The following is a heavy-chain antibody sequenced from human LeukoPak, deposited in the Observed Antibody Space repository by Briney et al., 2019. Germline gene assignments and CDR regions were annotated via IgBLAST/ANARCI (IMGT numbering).Heavy chain of an antibody. Sequence: ASVKVSCKASGYTFTSYDINWVRQATGQGLEWMGWMNPNSGNTGYAQKFQGRVTITADKSTSTAYMELSSLRSEDTAVYYCARMGGSRADPWGQGTLVTVSS. V-gene: IGHV1-8*01. J-gene: IGHJ5*02. CDR1: GYTFTSYD. CDR2: MNPNSGNT. D-gene: IGHD3-16*01. CDR3: ARMGGSRADP.